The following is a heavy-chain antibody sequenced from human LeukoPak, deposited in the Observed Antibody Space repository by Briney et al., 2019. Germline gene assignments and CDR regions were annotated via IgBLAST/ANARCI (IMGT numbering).Heavy chain of an antibody. V-gene: IGHV3-23*01. Sequence: PGGSLRLSCAASGFTFSTYAMTWLRQAPGKGLEWVSALSASGSNTYYADSVKGRFTISRDNSENMLYLQMNSLRAEDTAVYYCAQISVDTSRGRWSDFDSWGQGILVTVSS. CDR3: AQISVDTSRGRWSDFDS. D-gene: IGHD5-18*01. CDR2: LSASGSNT. CDR1: GFTFSTYA. J-gene: IGHJ4*02.